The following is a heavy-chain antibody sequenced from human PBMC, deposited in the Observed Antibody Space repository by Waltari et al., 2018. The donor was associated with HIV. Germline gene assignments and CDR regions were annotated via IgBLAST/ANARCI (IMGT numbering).Heavy chain of an antibody. Sequence: QVQLRESGPGLLTPSQTLSLTCSVSGASVPTGAVYWSWIRQRPGKGLEWIGHINYGRKSYDATSFASRITTSVDPSKNQFSLNLKSVTTADTAVYYCARLRAGHNFDTYAMDVWGQGTTVTVSS. J-gene: IGHJ6*02. CDR1: GASVPTGAVY. CDR3: ARLRAGHNFDTYAMDV. D-gene: IGHD3-22*01. CDR2: INYGRKS. V-gene: IGHV4-31*03.